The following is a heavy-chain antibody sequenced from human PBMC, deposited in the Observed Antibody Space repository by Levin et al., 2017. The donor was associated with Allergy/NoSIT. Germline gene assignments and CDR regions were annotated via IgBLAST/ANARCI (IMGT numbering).Heavy chain of an antibody. CDR3: ATLKGIPSADY. CDR1: GFSFRDDW. CDR2: IKTMSEGGTT. J-gene: IGHJ4*02. D-gene: IGHD1-26*01. V-gene: IGHV3-15*01. Sequence: PGESLKISCVASGFSFRDDWMNWARQAPGKGLEWVGRIKTMSEGGTTDYAAPVKGRFTVSRDDSRNLLFLQMNSLKTEDTAVYYCATLKGIPSADYWGRGTRVTVSS.